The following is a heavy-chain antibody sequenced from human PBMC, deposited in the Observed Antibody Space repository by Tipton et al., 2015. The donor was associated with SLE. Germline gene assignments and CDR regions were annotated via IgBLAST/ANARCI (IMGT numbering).Heavy chain of an antibody. J-gene: IGHJ4*02. V-gene: IGHV4-59*01. CDR1: GGSITSYY. CDR2: VYSSGST. CDR3: ARDPKY. Sequence: TLSLTCTVSGGSITSYYWNWIRQAPGKGLEWVGYVYSSGSTHYNPSLSSRVTITLDTPKNQFSLRLTSATAADTAVYYCARDPKYWGQGTLVIVSS.